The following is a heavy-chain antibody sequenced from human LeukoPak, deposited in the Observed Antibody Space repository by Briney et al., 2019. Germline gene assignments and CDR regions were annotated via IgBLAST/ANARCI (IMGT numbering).Heavy chain of an antibody. D-gene: IGHD1-26*01. J-gene: IGHJ4*02. Sequence: TGGSLRLSCAASGFTFSSYAMSWVRQAPGKGLEWVSAISGSGGSTYYADSVKGRFTTSRDNAKNSLFLQMNSLRAEDTAVYYCARTGIMGGTQYFDDWGQGTLVTVSS. V-gene: IGHV3-23*01. CDR1: GFTFSSYA. CDR2: ISGSGGST. CDR3: ARTGIMGGTQYFDD.